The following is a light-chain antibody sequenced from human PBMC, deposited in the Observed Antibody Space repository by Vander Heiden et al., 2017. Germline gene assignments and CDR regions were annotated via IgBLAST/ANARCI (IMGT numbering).Light chain of an antibody. V-gene: IGKV2-28*01. CDR1: QSLRDSNGNTY. J-gene: IGKJ1*01. Sequence: EIVMTQSPLSLPVTPGEPASISCRSSQSLRDSNGNTYVDWYLQKPGQSPQLLIYLVSNRASGVPDRFSGSGSGTDFTLRISRVEAEDVGVYYCMQPLHTPWTFGQGTKVEIK. CDR2: LVS. CDR3: MQPLHTPWT.